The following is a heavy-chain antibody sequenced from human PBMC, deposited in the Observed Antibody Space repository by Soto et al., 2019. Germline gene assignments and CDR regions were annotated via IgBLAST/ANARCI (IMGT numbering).Heavy chain of an antibody. CDR3: AIDSVTMVLGLTDWCDP. J-gene: IGHJ5*02. CDR1: GFTFSSYA. Sequence: EVQLLESGGGLVQPGGSLRLSCAASGFTFSSYAMTWVRQAPGKGLEWVSAIGGSGTSTYYADSVRGRFTISRDNSQNTLYLQMNSLRADDTTVYYCAIDSVTMVLGLTDWCDPWGQGTLVTVSS. CDR2: IGGSGTST. D-gene: IGHD3-10*01. V-gene: IGHV3-23*01.